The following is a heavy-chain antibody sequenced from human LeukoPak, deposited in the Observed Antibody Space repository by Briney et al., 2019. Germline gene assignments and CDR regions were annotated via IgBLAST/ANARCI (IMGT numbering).Heavy chain of an antibody. CDR3: ARGRKNFDY. Sequence: SETLSLTCAVYGGSFSGYYWSWIRQPPGKGLEWIGEINHSGSTNYNPSLKSRVTISVDTSKNQFSLKLSSVTAADTAVYYCARGRKNFDYWGQGTLVTVSS. CDR1: GGSFSGYY. V-gene: IGHV4-34*01. D-gene: IGHD1-14*01. J-gene: IGHJ4*02. CDR2: INHSGST.